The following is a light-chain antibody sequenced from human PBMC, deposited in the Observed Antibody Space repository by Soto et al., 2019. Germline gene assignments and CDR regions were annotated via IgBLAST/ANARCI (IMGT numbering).Light chain of an antibody. CDR3: QQRSNWPPT. J-gene: IGKJ5*01. CDR1: QSVSSY. Sequence: EIVLTQSPATLSLSPGERATLSCRASQSVSSYLAWYQQKPGQAPRLLIYDASNRATGIPARFSGSGSGTDFPLPFTRPASEEVTVYYCQQRSNWPPTFGQGTQVEIK. CDR2: DAS. V-gene: IGKV3-11*01.